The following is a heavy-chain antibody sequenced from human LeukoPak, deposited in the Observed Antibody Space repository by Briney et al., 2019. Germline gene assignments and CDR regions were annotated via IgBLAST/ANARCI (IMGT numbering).Heavy chain of an antibody. Sequence: GGSLRLSCAASGFTFSSYSMNWVRQAPGKGLEWVASISSSASSIYCADSLKGRFTISRDNAKNSLYLQMNSLRAEDTAVYYCARVTGLQLVQGLDYWGQGTLVTVSS. V-gene: IGHV3-21*01. CDR3: ARVTGLQLVQGLDY. CDR2: ISSSASSI. J-gene: IGHJ4*02. CDR1: GFTFSSYS. D-gene: IGHD6-13*01.